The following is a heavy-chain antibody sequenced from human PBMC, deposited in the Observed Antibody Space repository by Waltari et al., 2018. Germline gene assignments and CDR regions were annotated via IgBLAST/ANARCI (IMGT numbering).Heavy chain of an antibody. CDR2: INQSGNT. Sequence: QVHLQQWGAGLLKPSETLSLTCGVYSGSLPGYHWNWIRQAPGKGLEWIGDINQSGNTDYHPPLESRVTISADTSKNQFSLHLTSVTAADTAVYYCARGHPFTIVSPRYYYYYYMDVWDKGTAVTVSS. D-gene: IGHD3-9*01. V-gene: IGHV4-34*01. J-gene: IGHJ6*03. CDR1: SGSLPGYH. CDR3: ARGHPFTIVSPRYYYYYYMDV.